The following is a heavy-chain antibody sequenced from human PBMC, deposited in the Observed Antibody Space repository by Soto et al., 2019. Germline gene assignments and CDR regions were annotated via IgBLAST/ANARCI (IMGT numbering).Heavy chain of an antibody. CDR2: INPSGGST. CDR3: ARDSRDLEFGELSYYYGMDV. CDR1: GYTFNSYY. J-gene: IGHJ6*02. V-gene: IGHV1-46*02. D-gene: IGHD3-10*01. Sequence: ASVKVSCKASGYTFNSYYMHWVRQAPGQGLEWMGIINPSGGSTSYAQKFQGRVTMTRDTSTSTVYMELSSLRSEDTAVYYCARDSRDLEFGELSYYYGMDVWGQGTTVTVSS.